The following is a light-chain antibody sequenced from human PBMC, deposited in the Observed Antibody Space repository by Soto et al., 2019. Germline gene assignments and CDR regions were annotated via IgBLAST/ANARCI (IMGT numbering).Light chain of an antibody. CDR3: QQYNNWPPVT. V-gene: IGKV3D-15*01. CDR1: QSVSNN. J-gene: IGKJ1*01. CDR2: GVS. Sequence: EIVLTQSPGTLSLSPGERATLSCRASQSVSNNYLAWYQQKPGQAPRLLIYGVSSRATGIPDRFSGSGTGTEFTLTISSLQSEDFAVYYCQQYNNWPPVTFGQGTKVDIK.